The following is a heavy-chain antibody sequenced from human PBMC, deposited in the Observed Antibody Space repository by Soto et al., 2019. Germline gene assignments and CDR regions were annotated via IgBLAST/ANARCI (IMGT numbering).Heavy chain of an antibody. D-gene: IGHD6-6*01. CDR2: ITSSGSSI. V-gene: IGHV3-11*01. Sequence: SLRLSCAASGFTFSDYYMSWIRQAPGRGLEWGSYITSSGSSIYYADPVKGRFTISRDNAKNSLYLQMNSLRAEDTAVYYCARDKGQLVPADGYWGQGTLVTVSS. J-gene: IGHJ4*02. CDR3: ARDKGQLVPADGY. CDR1: GFTFSDYY.